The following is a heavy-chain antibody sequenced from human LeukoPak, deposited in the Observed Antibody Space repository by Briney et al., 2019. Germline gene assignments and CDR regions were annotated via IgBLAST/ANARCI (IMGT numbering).Heavy chain of an antibody. CDR1: GLSFSSYW. V-gene: IGHV3-7*01. J-gene: IGHJ4*02. D-gene: IGHD3-10*01. Sequence: PGGSLRLSCAASGLSFSSYWMSWVRQAPGKGLEWVANIKQDGSEKYYVDSVKGRFTISRDNAKNSLYLQMNSLRAEGTAVYYCARAGGGLDYWGQGTLVTVSS. CDR3: ARAGGGLDY. CDR2: IKQDGSEK.